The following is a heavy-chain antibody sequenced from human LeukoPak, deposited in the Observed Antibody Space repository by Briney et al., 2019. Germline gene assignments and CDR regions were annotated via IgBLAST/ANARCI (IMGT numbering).Heavy chain of an antibody. V-gene: IGHV3-30*04. CDR3: IHRECTAMVFTQNFDY. CDR1: GFTFSSYA. CDR2: ISYDGSNK. Sequence: PGGSLRLSCAASGFTFSSYAMHWVRQAPGKGLEWVAVISYDGSNKYYADSVKGRFTISRDNSKNTLYLQMNSLRAEDTAVYYCIHRECTAMVFTQNFDYWGQGTLVTVSS. D-gene: IGHD5-18*01. J-gene: IGHJ4*02.